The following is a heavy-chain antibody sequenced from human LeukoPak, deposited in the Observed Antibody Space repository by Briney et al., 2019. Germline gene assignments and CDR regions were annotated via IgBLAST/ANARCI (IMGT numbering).Heavy chain of an antibody. Sequence: QPGGSLRLSCAASGFTFSSYAMHWVRQAPGKGLEWVAVISYDGSNKYYTDSVKSRFTISRDNSKNTLYLQMNSLRAEDTAVYYCARGVSGYRDYYYYGMDVWGQGTTVTVSS. J-gene: IGHJ6*02. CDR3: ARGVSGYRDYYYYGMDV. CDR2: ISYDGSNK. D-gene: IGHD3-22*01. CDR1: GFTFSSYA. V-gene: IGHV3-30-3*01.